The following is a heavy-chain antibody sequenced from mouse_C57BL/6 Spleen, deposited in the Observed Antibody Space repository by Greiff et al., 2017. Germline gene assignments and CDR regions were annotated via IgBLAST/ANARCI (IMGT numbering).Heavy chain of an antibody. CDR3: ARFITTVVGYYYGY. CDR2: IYPRSGNT. D-gene: IGHD1-1*01. V-gene: IGHV1-81*01. J-gene: IGHJ2*01. Sequence: QVQLQQSGAELARPGASVKLSCKASGYTFTSYGISWVKQRTGQGLEWIGEIYPRSGNTYYNEKFKGKATLTADKSSSTAYMELRSLTSEDSAVYFCARFITTVVGYYYGYWGQGTTLTVAS. CDR1: GYTFTSYG.